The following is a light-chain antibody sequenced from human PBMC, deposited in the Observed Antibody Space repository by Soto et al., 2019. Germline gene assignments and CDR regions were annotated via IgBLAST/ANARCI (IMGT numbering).Light chain of an antibody. J-gene: IGKJ3*01. CDR1: QGISSY. CDR3: QQLNRYPPT. Sequence: DIQLTQSPSFLSASVGDRVTITCRASQGISSYLAWYQQKPGKAPKLLISAASTLRSGVPSRFSGSGSGTEFTLTISSLQPEDFATYYCQQLNRYPPTFGPGTKVDIK. CDR2: AAS. V-gene: IGKV1-9*01.